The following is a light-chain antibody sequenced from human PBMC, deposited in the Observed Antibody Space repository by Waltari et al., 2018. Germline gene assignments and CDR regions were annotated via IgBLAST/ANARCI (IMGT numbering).Light chain of an antibody. CDR2: DVN. Sequence: QSALTQPASVSASPGQSITISCTGTSGDIGGSDFVSWYQHHPGRAPKVLIFDVNHRPSGISDRFSCSKSGNTASLTISGLQAEDDADYYCSSPSTNNVVVFGGGTKVTVL. J-gene: IGLJ2*01. CDR1: SGDIGGSDF. CDR3: SSPSTNNVVV. V-gene: IGLV2-14*01.